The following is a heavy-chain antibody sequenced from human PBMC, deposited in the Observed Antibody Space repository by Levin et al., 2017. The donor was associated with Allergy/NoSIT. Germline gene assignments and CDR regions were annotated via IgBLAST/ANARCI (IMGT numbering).Heavy chain of an antibody. CDR1: GFTFDDYG. CDR3: ARDKGIAVAGGVDY. D-gene: IGHD6-19*01. Sequence: TGGSLRLSCAASGFTFDDYGMNWVRQAPGKGLEWVSGINWKGGRTGYADSVKGRFTISRDNAKNSLYLQMNSLRAEDTALYYCARDKGIAVAGGVDYWGQGPLVTVSS. J-gene: IGHJ4*02. CDR2: INWKGGRT. V-gene: IGHV3-20*04.